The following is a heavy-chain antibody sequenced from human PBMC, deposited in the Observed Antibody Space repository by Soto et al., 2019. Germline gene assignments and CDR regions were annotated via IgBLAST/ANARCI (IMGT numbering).Heavy chain of an antibody. Sequence: GASVKVSCKACGDSFTSYDINWVRQATGQGLEWMGWMNPNSGNTGYAQKFQGRVTMTRNTSISTAYMELSSLRSEDTAVYYCARTSSPDAFDIWGQGTMVTVSS. D-gene: IGHD6-13*01. CDR1: GDSFTSYD. CDR3: ARTSSPDAFDI. J-gene: IGHJ3*02. CDR2: MNPNSGNT. V-gene: IGHV1-8*01.